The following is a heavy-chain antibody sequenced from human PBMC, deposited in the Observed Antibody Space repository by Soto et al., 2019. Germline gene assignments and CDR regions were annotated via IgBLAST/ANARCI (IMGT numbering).Heavy chain of an antibody. Sequence: SETLSLTCAVSGGSISSGGYSWSWIRQPPGKGLEWIGYIYHGGSTNYNPSLRSRVTISVDKSKNHFSLRLSSVTAADTAVYYCARGYYEMLTGNYKESYYHDMDVWGQGTTVTVSS. J-gene: IGHJ6*02. CDR1: GGSISSGGYS. CDR3: ARGYYEMLTGNYKESYYHDMDV. CDR2: IYHGGST. V-gene: IGHV4-30-2*01. D-gene: IGHD3-9*01.